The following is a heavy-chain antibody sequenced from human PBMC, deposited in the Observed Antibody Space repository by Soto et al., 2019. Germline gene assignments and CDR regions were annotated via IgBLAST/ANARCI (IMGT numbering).Heavy chain of an antibody. J-gene: IGHJ6*02. D-gene: IGHD3-10*01. V-gene: IGHV1-2*04. CDR1: GYTFTGYY. CDR3: ATYYGSGSYWNYHGMDV. Sequence: QVPLVQSGAEVKKPGASVKVSCKASGYTFTGYYIQWVRQAPGQGLEWMGWINPNSGGTNYAQKFQGWVTMTRDTSISTAYMELSRLRSDETAVYYCATYYGSGSYWNYHGMDVWGQGTTVTVSS. CDR2: INPNSGGT.